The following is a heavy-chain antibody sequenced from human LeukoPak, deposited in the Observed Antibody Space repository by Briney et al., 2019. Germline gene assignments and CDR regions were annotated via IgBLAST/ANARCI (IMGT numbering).Heavy chain of an antibody. D-gene: IGHD5-18*01. CDR3: ARNKDPAMVVAYYYYRAV. J-gene: IGHJ6*03. V-gene: IGHV1-69*13. CDR2: IIPIFAPA. Sequence: SVKVSCKASGGTFSNYVISWVRQAPGQGLEWMGGIIPIFAPAHYAQKFQGRVTITADESTNTAYMELSSLRSEDTAVYYCARNKDPAMVVAYYYYRAVWGKGTTVTVPS. CDR1: GGTFSNYV.